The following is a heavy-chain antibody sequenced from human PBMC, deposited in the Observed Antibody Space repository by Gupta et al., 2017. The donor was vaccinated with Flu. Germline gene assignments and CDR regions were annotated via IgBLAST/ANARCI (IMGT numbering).Heavy chain of an antibody. V-gene: IGHV3-48*03. CDR2: ISDGGSTI. CDR1: GFIFSTYE. D-gene: IGHD2-2*02. Sequence: EVQLVESGGGLVQPGGSLRLSCTVSGFIFSTYEMTWVRQAPGTGLEWIAYISDGGSTILYSDSVKGRFTISRDNAENSLFLQMNSLRADDTAVYYCARDPSYCSGSGCYTKTRYYYYYMDVWGKGTTVTVSS. J-gene: IGHJ6*03. CDR3: ARDPSYCSGSGCYTKTRYYYYYMDV.